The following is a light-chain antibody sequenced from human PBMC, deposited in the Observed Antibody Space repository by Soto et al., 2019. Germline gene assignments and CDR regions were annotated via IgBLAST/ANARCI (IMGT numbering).Light chain of an antibody. CDR2: DDR. Sequence: QSALTQPASVSGSPGQSITISCTGTSSDVGGYNFVSWYQQHPGKAPKFIIYDDRNRPSGVSNRFSGSRSGNTASLTISGLQAEDEADYYCSSYTSSSTVIFGGGTQLTVL. J-gene: IGLJ2*01. V-gene: IGLV2-14*03. CDR1: SSDVGGYNF. CDR3: SSYTSSSTVI.